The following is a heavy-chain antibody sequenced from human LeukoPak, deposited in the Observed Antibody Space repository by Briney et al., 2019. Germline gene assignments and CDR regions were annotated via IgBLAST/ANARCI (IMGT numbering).Heavy chain of an antibody. CDR2: INPSGGST. V-gene: IGHV1-46*01. CDR1: GYTFTSYY. Sequence: ASVKVSCKASGYTFTSYYMHWVRQAPGQGLEWMGIINPSGGSTSYAQKFQGRVTMTRDTSTSTVYMELSSLRSEDTAVYYCAAAGWFGELSDYWGQGTLVTASS. J-gene: IGHJ4*02. CDR3: AAAGWFGELSDY. D-gene: IGHD3-10*01.